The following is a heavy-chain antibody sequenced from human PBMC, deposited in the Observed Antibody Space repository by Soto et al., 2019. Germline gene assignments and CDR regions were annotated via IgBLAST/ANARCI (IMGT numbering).Heavy chain of an antibody. CDR1: GGSISSGGYY. CDR2: IYYSGST. D-gene: IGHD1-20*01. Sequence: PSETLSLTCTVSGGSISSGGYYWSWIRQHPGKGLEWIGYIYYSGSTFYNPPLKTRVTMSVDTSKNQFSLRLSSVTAADTAMYYCARLNWDGGYWGQGTLVTVSS. CDR3: ARLNWDGGY. J-gene: IGHJ4*02. V-gene: IGHV4-31*03.